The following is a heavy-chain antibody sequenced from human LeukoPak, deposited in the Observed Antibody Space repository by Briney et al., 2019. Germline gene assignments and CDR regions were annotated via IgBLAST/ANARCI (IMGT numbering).Heavy chain of an antibody. Sequence: ALVKVSCKVSGYTLTELSMHWVRQAPGKGLEWMGGFDPEDGETIYAQKFQGRVTMTEDTSTDTDYMELTSLTSDDTAVYYCARDNSVGETAWWFDPWGQGTLVTVSS. J-gene: IGHJ5*02. CDR1: GYTLTELS. CDR3: ARDNSVGETAWWFDP. CDR2: FDPEDGET. D-gene: IGHD1-26*01. V-gene: IGHV1-24*01.